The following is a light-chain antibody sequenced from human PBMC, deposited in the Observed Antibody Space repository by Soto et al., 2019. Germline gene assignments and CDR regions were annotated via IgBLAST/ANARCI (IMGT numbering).Light chain of an antibody. CDR3: MQATHWPWT. CDR2: KVS. V-gene: IGKV2-30*01. J-gene: IGKJ1*01. CDR1: QSLVSSNGNTF. Sequence: DVVMTQSPLSLPVTLGQPASISCRSSQSLVSSNGNTFLIWFQQRPGQSPRRLIYKVSNRDSAVPDSFTGSGSGTDFTLEISRVEAEDVGVYDCMQATHWPWTFGPGTKVEIK.